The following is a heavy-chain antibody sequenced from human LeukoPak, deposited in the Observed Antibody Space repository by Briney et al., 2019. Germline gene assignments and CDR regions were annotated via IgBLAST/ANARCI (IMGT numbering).Heavy chain of an antibody. CDR2: INPSGGST. J-gene: IGHJ3*02. Sequence: ASVKVSCKASGYTFTSYYMHWVRQTPGQGLEWMGIINPSGGSTNYAQKFQGRVTMTRDMSTSTVYMELSSLRSEDTPVYYCARAYRPHMQRGAFDIWGQGTMVTVSS. V-gene: IGHV1-46*01. CDR3: ARAYRPHMQRGAFDI. CDR1: GYTFTSYY. D-gene: IGHD3-16*01.